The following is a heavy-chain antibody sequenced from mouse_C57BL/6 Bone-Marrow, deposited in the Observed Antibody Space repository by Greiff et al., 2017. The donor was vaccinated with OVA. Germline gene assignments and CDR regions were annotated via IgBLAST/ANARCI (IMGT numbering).Heavy chain of an antibody. J-gene: IGHJ1*03. CDR2: INPNNGGT. Sequence: EVQLQQSGPELVKPGASVKISCKASGYTFTDYYMNWVKQSHGKSLEWIGDINPNNGGTSYNQKFKGKATLTVDKSSSTAYMELRSLTSEDSAVYYCARWDDTHWYFDVWGTGTTVTVSS. V-gene: IGHV1-26*01. D-gene: IGHD2-3*01. CDR1: GYTFTDYY. CDR3: ARWDDTHWYFDV.